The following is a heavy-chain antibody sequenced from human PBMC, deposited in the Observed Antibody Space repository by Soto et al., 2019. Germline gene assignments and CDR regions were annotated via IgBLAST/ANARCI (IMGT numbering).Heavy chain of an antibody. CDR2: IYYSGST. CDR3: ARGHSSTWYYFDY. J-gene: IGHJ4*02. CDR1: GGSISTYY. V-gene: IGHV4-59*01. D-gene: IGHD6-13*01. Sequence: PSETLSLTCTVSGGSISTYYWSWIRQPPGKGLECIGYIYYSGSTNYNPSLKSRVTISVDTSKNQFSLKLSSVTAADTAVYYCARGHSSTWYYFDYWGQGTLVTVSS.